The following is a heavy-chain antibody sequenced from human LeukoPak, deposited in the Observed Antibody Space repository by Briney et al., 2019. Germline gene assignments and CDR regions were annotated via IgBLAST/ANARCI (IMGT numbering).Heavy chain of an antibody. CDR3: ARFGSGSSDYAFDI. CDR2: INAGNGNT. Sequence: ASVKVSCKASGYTFTSYAMHWVRPAPGQRLEWMGWINAGNGNTKYSQKFQGRVTITRDTSASTAYMELGSLRSEDTAVYYCARFGSGSSDYAFDIWGQGTMVTVSS. V-gene: IGHV1-3*01. D-gene: IGHD3-10*01. J-gene: IGHJ3*02. CDR1: GYTFTSYA.